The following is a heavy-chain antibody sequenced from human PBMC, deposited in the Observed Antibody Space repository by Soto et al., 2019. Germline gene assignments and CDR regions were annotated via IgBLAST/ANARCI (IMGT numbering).Heavy chain of an antibody. CDR1: GFTFSSYS. CDR2: ISSSSSTI. J-gene: IGHJ6*02. V-gene: IGHV3-48*02. D-gene: IGHD1-7*01. CDR3: ARGGTHTQRTRYYSYGMDV. Sequence: PGGSLRLSCAASGFTFSSYSMNWVRQAPGKGLEWVSYISSSSSTIYYADSVKGRFTISRDNAKNSLYLQMNSLRDEDTAVYYCARGGTHTQRTRYYSYGMDVWGQGTTVTVYS.